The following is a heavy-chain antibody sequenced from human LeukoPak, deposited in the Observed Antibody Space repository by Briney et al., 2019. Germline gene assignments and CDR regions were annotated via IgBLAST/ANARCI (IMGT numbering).Heavy chain of an antibody. CDR2: ISSSSSYI. V-gene: IGHV3-21*01. CDR1: GFTFSSYS. D-gene: IGHD3-22*01. Sequence: GGSLRLSCAASGFTFSSYSMNWVRQAPGKRLEWVSSISSSSSYIYYADSVKGRFTISRDNAKNSLYLQMNSLRAEDTAVYYCARDRGSSGYYNWFDPWGQGTLVTVSS. J-gene: IGHJ5*02. CDR3: ARDRGSSGYYNWFDP.